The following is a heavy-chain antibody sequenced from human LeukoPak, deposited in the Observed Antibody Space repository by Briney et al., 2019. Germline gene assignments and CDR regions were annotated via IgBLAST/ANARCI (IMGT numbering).Heavy chain of an antibody. CDR3: AKGLGRAAMIVVVITVNAFDI. V-gene: IGHV3-23*01. CDR2: ISGSGGST. J-gene: IGHJ3*02. CDR1: AFTLRSYT. Sequence: GGSLRLSCAASAFTLRSYTMNWVRQAPGKGLEWVSAISGSGGSTYYADSVKGRFTISRDNSKNTLYLQMNSLRAEDTAVYYCAKGLGRAAMIVVVITVNAFDIWGQGTMVTVSS. D-gene: IGHD3-22*01.